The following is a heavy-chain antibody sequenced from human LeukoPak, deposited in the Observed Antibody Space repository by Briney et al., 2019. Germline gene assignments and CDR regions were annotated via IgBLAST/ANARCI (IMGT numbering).Heavy chain of an antibody. CDR2: IYHSGST. J-gene: IGHJ4*02. CDR3: ARDRFWSGNKNPYYFDY. D-gene: IGHD3-3*01. Sequence: SETLSLTCTVSGGSISNGDYYWSWIRQPPGMGLEWIGNIYHSGSTYYNPSLKSRVTISVDGSKNQFSLKLSSVTAADTAVYYCARDRFWSGNKNPYYFDYWGQGTLVPVSS. V-gene: IGHV4-30-2*01. CDR1: GGSISNGDYY.